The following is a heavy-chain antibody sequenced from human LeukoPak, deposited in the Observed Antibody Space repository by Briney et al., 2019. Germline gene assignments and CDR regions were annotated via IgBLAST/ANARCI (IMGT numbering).Heavy chain of an antibody. Sequence: SETLSLTCTVSSGSISSYYWSWMRQPAGKGLEWIGRIYTSGSTNYNPSLKSRVTMSVDTSKNQFSLKLSSVTAADTAVYYCAREGAGGLYYYDSSGYDYWGQGTLVTVSS. V-gene: IGHV4-4*07. CDR3: AREGAGGLYYYDSSGYDY. CDR1: SGSISSYY. CDR2: IYTSGST. J-gene: IGHJ4*02. D-gene: IGHD3-22*01.